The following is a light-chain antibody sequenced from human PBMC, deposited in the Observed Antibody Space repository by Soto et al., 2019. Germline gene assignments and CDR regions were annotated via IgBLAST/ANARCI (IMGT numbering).Light chain of an antibody. CDR3: QQYNDWPLT. CDR1: QSVSSY. V-gene: IGKV3-15*01. CDR2: GAF. J-gene: IGKJ1*01. Sequence: EIVLTQSPATLSLSPGERATLSCRASQSVSSYLAWYQQKPGQAPSLLIYGAFTRATGIPARFSGTGSGTEFTLTISSLQSEDFALYYCQQYNDWPLTFGQGTKVE.